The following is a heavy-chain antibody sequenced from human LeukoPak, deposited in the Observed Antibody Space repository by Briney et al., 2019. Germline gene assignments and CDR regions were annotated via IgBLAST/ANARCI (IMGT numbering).Heavy chain of an antibody. CDR2: ITPILGIS. D-gene: IGHD3-16*01. CDR3: ASTLYDYVLYFDY. J-gene: IGHJ4*02. Sequence: SVKVSCMASGGTFSSYTISWVRQAPGQGLEWMGRITPILGISNYAQKFQGRVTITADKSTNTAYMELSNLRSEDTAVYYCASTLYDYVLYFDYWGQGTLVTVSS. V-gene: IGHV1-69*02. CDR1: GGTFSSYT.